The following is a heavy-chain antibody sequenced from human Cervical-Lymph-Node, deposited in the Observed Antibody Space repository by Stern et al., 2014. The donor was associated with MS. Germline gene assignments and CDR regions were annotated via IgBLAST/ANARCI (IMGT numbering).Heavy chain of an antibody. V-gene: IGHV4-4*02. CDR2: IYHSGAS. Sequence: QVQLQESCPGLVKPSGTLSLTCAVSGGSVSSTNWWSWVRQSPGKGLEWIGHIYHSGASNYRPSPRSRVSISLDNSKNHLSLHLTSVTAADTAVYYCARERQQYCNSEGCSYWYFDLWGRGTLVTVSS. CDR3: ARERQQYCNSEGCSYWYFDL. J-gene: IGHJ2*01. D-gene: IGHD2/OR15-2a*01. CDR1: GGSVSSTNW.